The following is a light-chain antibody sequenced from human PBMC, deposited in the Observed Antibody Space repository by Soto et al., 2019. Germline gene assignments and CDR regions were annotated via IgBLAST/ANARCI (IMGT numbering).Light chain of an antibody. Sequence: EIVMTQSPATLSVSPGERATLSCRASQSVSSNLAWYQQKAGQAPRLLINGASTRATGIPARFSGSGSGTEFTLTISSLPSEDFAVYYCQQYNNWPPMYSFGQGTKLEIK. CDR2: GAS. V-gene: IGKV3-15*01. CDR1: QSVSSN. J-gene: IGKJ2*01. CDR3: QQYNNWPPMYS.